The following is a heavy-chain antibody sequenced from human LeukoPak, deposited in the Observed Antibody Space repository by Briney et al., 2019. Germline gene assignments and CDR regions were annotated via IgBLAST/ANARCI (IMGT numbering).Heavy chain of an antibody. V-gene: IGHV3-74*01. CDR2: INSDGSST. CDR1: GFTFSSYW. CDR3: AKDIFSSSSGWPVVSDY. Sequence: GGSLRLSCAASGFTFSSYWMHWVRQAPGKGLVWVSRINSDGSSTSYADSVKGRFTISRDNAKNTLYLQMNSLRAEDTAVYYCAKDIFSSSSGWPVVSDYWGQGTLVTVSS. J-gene: IGHJ4*02. D-gene: IGHD6-19*01.